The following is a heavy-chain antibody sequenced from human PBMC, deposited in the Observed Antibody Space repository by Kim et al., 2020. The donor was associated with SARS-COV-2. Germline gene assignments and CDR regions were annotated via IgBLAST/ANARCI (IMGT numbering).Heavy chain of an antibody. CDR1: GFTVSSNY. CDR2: IYSGGST. CDR3: GRSKHRLKWLPPFDY. Sequence: GGSLRLSCAASGFTVSSNYMSWVRQAPGKGLEWVSVIYSGGSTYYADSVKGRFTISRDNSKNTLYLQMNSLRAEDTAVYYCGRSKHRLKWLPPFDYWGQGTLVTVSS. D-gene: IGHD6-19*01. V-gene: IGHV3-66*01. J-gene: IGHJ4*02.